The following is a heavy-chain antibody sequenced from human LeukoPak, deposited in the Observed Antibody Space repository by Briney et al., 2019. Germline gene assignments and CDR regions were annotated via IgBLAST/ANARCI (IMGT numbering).Heavy chain of an antibody. J-gene: IGHJ3*02. CDR2: ISYDGSNK. V-gene: IGHV3-30*04. CDR3: ARDNDAFDI. CDR1: GFTFSSYA. Sequence: GGSLRLSCAASGFTFSSYAMHWVRQAPGKGLEWVAVISYDGSNKYYADSVKGRFTISRDNSKNTLYLQMNSLRAEDTAVYYCARDNDAFDIWGQGTMVTVSS.